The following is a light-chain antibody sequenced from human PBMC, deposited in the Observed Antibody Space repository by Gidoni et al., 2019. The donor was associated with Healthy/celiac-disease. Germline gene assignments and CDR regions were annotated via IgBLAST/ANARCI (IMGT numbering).Light chain of an antibody. CDR1: QSISSW. J-gene: IGKJ1*01. CDR2: KAS. CDR3: QQYNSRT. V-gene: IGKV1-5*03. Sequence: DIQMTQSPSTLSASVGDRVTITCRASQSISSWLAWYQQKPWKAPKLLIYKASSLESGVPSRFSGSGSATEFPLTISSLQPDDFATYYCQQYNSRTFXQXTKVEIK.